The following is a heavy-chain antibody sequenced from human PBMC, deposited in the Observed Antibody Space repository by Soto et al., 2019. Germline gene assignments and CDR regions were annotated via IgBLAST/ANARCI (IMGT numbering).Heavy chain of an antibody. CDR3: ARHPERIAQIGWFDP. J-gene: IGHJ5*02. CDR2: ISSSSSTI. CDR1: GFTFSSYW. D-gene: IGHD6-13*01. V-gene: IGHV3-48*01. Sequence: GGSLRLSCAASGFTFSSYWMSWVRQAPGKGLEWVSYISSSSSTIYYADSVKGRFTISRDNAKNSLYLQMNSLRAEDTAVYYCARHPERIAQIGWFDPWGQGTLVTAPQ.